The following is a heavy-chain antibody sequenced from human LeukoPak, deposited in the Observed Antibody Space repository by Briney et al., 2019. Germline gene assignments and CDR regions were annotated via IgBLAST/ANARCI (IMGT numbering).Heavy chain of an antibody. D-gene: IGHD4-23*01. CDR1: GFTFSSYS. J-gene: IGHJ4*02. CDR2: ISSSSSYI. CDR3: ARGAHKRDDYGGFFDY. V-gene: IGHV3-21*01. Sequence: GGSMRLSCAASGFTFSSYSMNWVRQAPGKGLEWVSSISSSSSYIYYADSVKGRFTISRDNSKNTLYLQMNSLRAEDTAVYYCARGAHKRDDYGGFFDYWGQGTLVTVSS.